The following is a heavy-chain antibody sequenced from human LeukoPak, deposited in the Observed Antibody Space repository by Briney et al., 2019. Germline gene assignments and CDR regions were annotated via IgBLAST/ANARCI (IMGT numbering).Heavy chain of an antibody. D-gene: IGHD2-15*01. CDR2: ISSSSSYI. CDR1: GFTFSSYS. Sequence: PGGSLRLSCAASGFTFSSYSMNWVRQAPGKGLEWVSSISSSSSYIYYADSVKGRFTISRDNAKNSLYLQMNSLRAEDTAVYYCARIADDSMVGFDYWGQGTLVTVSS. CDR3: ARIADDSMVGFDY. J-gene: IGHJ4*02. V-gene: IGHV3-21*01.